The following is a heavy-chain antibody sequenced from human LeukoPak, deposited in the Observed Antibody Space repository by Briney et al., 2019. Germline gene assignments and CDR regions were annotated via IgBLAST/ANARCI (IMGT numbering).Heavy chain of an antibody. J-gene: IGHJ4*03. CDR3: TKDQEIATIGGYFDS. CDR2: LKGTGEK. D-gene: IGHD5-24*01. CDR1: GFSFRSYA. Sequence: GGSLRLSCAASGFSFRSYAMSWVRQSPARGLEWVSSLKGTGEKFYADSVKGRFTLSRDSPDNTLYLQMNGLRTDDTAVYYCTKDQEIATIGGYFDSWGQGTLVTVSS. V-gene: IGHV3-23*01.